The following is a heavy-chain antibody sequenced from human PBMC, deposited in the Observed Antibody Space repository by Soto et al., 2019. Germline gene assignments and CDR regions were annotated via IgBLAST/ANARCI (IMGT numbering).Heavy chain of an antibody. Sequence: GASVKVSCKASGGTFSSYTISWVRQAPGQGLEWMGRIIPILGIANYAQKFQGRVTITADKSTSTAYMELSSLRSEDTAVYYCARVGSSWYSNAFDIWGQGTMVTVSS. CDR3: ARVGSSWYSNAFDI. CDR2: IIPILGIA. J-gene: IGHJ3*02. V-gene: IGHV1-69*02. D-gene: IGHD6-13*01. CDR1: GGTFSSYT.